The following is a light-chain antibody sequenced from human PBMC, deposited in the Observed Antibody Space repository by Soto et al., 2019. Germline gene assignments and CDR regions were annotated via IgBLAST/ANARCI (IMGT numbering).Light chain of an antibody. J-gene: IGLJ3*02. CDR2: DVS. CDR3: CSYAGNSLWV. Sequence: QSALTQPRSVSGSPGQSVTISCTGTSSDVGGYNYVSWYQQHPGKDPKLMIYDVSKWPSGVPDRFSGSKSGNTASLTISGLQAEDEVDYYCCSYAGNSLWVFGGGTKLTVL. CDR1: SSDVGGYNY. V-gene: IGLV2-11*01.